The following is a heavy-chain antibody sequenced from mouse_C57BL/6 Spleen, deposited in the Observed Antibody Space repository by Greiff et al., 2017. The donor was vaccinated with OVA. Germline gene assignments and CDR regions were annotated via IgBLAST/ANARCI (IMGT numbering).Heavy chain of an antibody. CDR1: GYTFTDYE. V-gene: IGHV1-15*01. D-gene: IGHD1-1*01. Sequence: VKLQESGAELVRPGASVTLSCKASGYTFTDYEMHWVKQTPVHGLEWIGAIDPETGGTAYNQKVKGKGILTAEKSSSTAYMELRSLTSEDSAVYYCTRKDYYYGSSGVWGTGTTVTVSS. CDR2: IDPETGGT. J-gene: IGHJ1*03. CDR3: TRKDYYYGSSGV.